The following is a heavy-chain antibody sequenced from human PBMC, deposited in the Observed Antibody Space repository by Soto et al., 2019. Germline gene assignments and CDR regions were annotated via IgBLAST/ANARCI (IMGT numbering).Heavy chain of an antibody. J-gene: IGHJ5*02. CDR1: GYTFTSYG. CDR3: VREAYCTPTAGVDWSDP. Sequence: QVQLVQSGAEVKKPGASVKVSCKASGYTFTSYGIGWVRQAPGQGLEWMAWISTYNGNTKYAQKFQGRVTMTTDTSTSTAYMELRSLRSDDTAVYFCVREAYCTPTAGVDWSDPWGQGTLVTVSS. D-gene: IGHD2-8*01. V-gene: IGHV1-18*04. CDR2: ISTYNGNT.